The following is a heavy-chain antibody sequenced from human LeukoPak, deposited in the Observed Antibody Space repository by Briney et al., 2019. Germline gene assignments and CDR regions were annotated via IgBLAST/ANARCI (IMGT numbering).Heavy chain of an antibody. CDR2: VGGSGRYP. CDR3: AKGGLSRNDAFDI. CDR1: GFTFSNYV. J-gene: IGHJ3*02. Sequence: GGSLRLSCAASGFTFSNYVIGWVRQAPGKGLEWVSGVGGSGRYPHSADSVKGRFNISRDNSKSTLYLQMNSLRVEDTALYYCAKGGLSRNDAFDIWGQGTMVTVSS. V-gene: IGHV3-23*01. D-gene: IGHD3-10*01.